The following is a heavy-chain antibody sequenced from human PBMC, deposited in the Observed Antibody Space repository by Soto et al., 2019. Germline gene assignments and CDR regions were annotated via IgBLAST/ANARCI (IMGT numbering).Heavy chain of an antibody. Sequence: QVQLVQSGAEVKKPGSSVKVSCKASGGTFSSYAISWVRQAPGQGLEWMGGIIPIFGTANYAQKFQGRVTITADGSTSTAYMELRSPRSEDTAVYYCARLLHGYSPVFDYWGQGTLVTVSS. CDR3: ARLLHGYSPVFDY. J-gene: IGHJ4*02. CDR1: GGTFSSYA. CDR2: IIPIFGTA. V-gene: IGHV1-69*12. D-gene: IGHD5-18*01.